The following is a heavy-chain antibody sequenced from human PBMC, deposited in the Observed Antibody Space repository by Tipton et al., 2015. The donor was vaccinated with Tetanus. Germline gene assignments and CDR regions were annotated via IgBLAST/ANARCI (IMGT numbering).Heavy chain of an antibody. CDR1: GVSVRSCY. CDR3: ARGVPYSTTMGSDWFDP. D-gene: IGHD2-2*01. V-gene: IGHV4-34*01. CDR2: VIYDGTS. J-gene: IGHJ5*02. Sequence: TLSLTCTVSGVSVRSCYWSWIRQSPDKGLEWLGDVIYDGTSYYNPSLNSRVKISLDTSMNQVSLTLTSVTAADTALYYCARGVPYSTTMGSDWFDPWGQGTLVTVSS.